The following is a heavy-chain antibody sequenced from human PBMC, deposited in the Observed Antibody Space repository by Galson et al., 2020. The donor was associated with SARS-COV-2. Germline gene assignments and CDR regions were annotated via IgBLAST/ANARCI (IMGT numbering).Heavy chain of an antibody. Sequence: SQTLSLTCTLSGGSISDYHWSCIRQPPGKGLEWIGYIYYTRSTTYNPSLKSRVTISIDTSKRQFSLTLSSVTAADTAVYYCARDASRGLDPWGQGTLVTVSS. J-gene: IGHJ5*02. CDR1: GGSISDYH. D-gene: IGHD2-2*01. CDR3: ARDASRGLDP. CDR2: IYYTRST. V-gene: IGHV4-59*01.